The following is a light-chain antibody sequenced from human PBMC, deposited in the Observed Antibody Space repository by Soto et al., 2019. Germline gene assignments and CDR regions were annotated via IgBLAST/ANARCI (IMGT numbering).Light chain of an antibody. CDR2: GAS. CDR3: QQYNNWPYT. CDR1: QSVSSN. V-gene: IGKV3-15*01. Sequence: EIVMTQSPATLSVSPGERATLSCRASQSVSSNLAWYQQKPGQAPRLLIYGASTRATGIPARFSGSGSGTEFTLTISRLQSEDVAVYYWQQYNNWPYTFGQGTKVEIK. J-gene: IGKJ2*01.